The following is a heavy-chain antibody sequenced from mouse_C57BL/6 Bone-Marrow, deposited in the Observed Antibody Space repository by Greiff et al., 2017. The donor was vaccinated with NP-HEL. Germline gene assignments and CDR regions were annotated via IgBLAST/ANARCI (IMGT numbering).Heavy chain of an antibody. J-gene: IGHJ1*03. Sequence: VQLQQPGAELVKPGASVKVSCKASGYTFTSYWMHWVKQRPGQGLEWIGRIHPSDSDTNYNQKFKGKATLTVDKSSSTAYMQLSSLTSEDSAVYYCAILVEYYGSSFWYFDVWGTGTTVTVSS. V-gene: IGHV1-74*01. D-gene: IGHD1-1*01. CDR1: GYTFTSYW. CDR3: AILVEYYGSSFWYFDV. CDR2: IHPSDSDT.